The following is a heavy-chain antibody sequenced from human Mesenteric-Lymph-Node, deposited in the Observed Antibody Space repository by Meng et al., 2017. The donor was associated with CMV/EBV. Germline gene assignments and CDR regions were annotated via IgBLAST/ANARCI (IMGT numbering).Heavy chain of an antibody. CDR2: IYFTGTT. D-gene: IGHD1-26*01. V-gene: IGHV4-61*03. CDR3: ARGDAISGSDYYALDV. J-gene: IGHJ6*02. Sequence: SGNRGSYYWSWIRQPPGKGLEWIGYIYFTGTTTSNPSRKSRLTMSIDTSENHFSLKVSSLTAADTAVYYCARGDAISGSDYYALDVWGQGTTVTVSS. CDR1: SGNRGSYY.